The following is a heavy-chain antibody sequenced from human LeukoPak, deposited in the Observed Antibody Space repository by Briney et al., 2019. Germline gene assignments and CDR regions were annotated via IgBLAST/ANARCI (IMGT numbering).Heavy chain of an antibody. D-gene: IGHD6-19*01. CDR2: ITWNSDSI. CDR1: GFTFDDYA. J-gene: IGHJ3*02. CDR3: AKAPSSSQWLGGAFDI. Sequence: GGSLRLSCAASGFTFDDYAMHWVRQAPGKGLEWVSGITWNSDSIGYADSVKGRFTISRDNAKNSLYLQMNSLRAEDTALYYCAKAPSSSQWLGGAFDIWGQGTMVTVSS. V-gene: IGHV3-9*01.